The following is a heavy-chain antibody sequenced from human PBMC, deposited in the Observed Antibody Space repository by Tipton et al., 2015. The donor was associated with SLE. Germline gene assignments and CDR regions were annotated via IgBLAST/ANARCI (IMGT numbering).Heavy chain of an antibody. CDR3: AKDRRGNTPRWSFDL. V-gene: IGHV3-23*04. J-gene: IGHJ2*01. Sequence: VQLVQSGGGLVQPGGSLRLSCAASGFTFSSYAMTWVRQAPGKGLEWVSSISGSDGSTYDADSVKGRFSISRDNSKNTLYLQMNSLRVEDTALYYCAKDRRGNTPRWSFDLWGRGTLVTVSS. CDR1: GFTFSSYA. CDR2: ISGSDGST. D-gene: IGHD1/OR15-1a*01.